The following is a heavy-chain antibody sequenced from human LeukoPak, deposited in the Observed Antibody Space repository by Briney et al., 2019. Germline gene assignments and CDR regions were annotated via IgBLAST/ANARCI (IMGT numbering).Heavy chain of an antibody. J-gene: IGHJ3*02. CDR1: GGSISSYY. V-gene: IGHV4-59*12. Sequence: PSETLSLTCTVSGGSISSYYWSWIRQPPGKGLEWVGYIYYSGSTHYNPSLKSRVTISADTSKNQFSLKLSSVTAADTAVYYCARYDAGAFDIWGQGTMVTVSS. CDR2: IYYSGST. D-gene: IGHD3-16*01. CDR3: ARYDAGAFDI.